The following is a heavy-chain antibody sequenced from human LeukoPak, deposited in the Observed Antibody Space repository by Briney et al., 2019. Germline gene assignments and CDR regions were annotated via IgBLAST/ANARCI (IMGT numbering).Heavy chain of an antibody. Sequence: PGGSLRLSCAASGFTFSNYGMSWVRQAPGKGLEWVSSISGSGDSTYYADSVKGRFTISRDNAKNSLYLQMNSLRAEDTAVYYCARDPRDYWGQGTLVTVSS. CDR1: GFTFSNYG. CDR2: ISGSGDST. CDR3: ARDPRDY. J-gene: IGHJ4*02. V-gene: IGHV3-23*01.